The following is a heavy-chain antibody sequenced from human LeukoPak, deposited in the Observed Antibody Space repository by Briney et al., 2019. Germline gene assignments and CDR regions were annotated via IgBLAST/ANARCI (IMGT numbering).Heavy chain of an antibody. V-gene: IGHV1-18*01. J-gene: IGHJ4*02. CDR1: GYSFTNYG. Sequence: ASVKVSCKASGYSFTNYGISWVRQAPGQGLEWVGWVNGYNGNTNYAQKLQGRVTMTTDTSTSTAYMELRSLRSDDTAVYYCARSGDSSSWYALDYWGQGTLVTVSS. D-gene: IGHD6-13*01. CDR3: ARSGDSSSWYALDY. CDR2: VNGYNGNT.